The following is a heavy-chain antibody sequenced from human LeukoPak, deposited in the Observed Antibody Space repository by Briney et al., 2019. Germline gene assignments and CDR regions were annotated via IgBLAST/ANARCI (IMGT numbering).Heavy chain of an antibody. D-gene: IGHD2-15*01. J-gene: IGHJ4*02. CDR3: ARGAVVFDY. Sequence: PSESLSLTCAVSGGSISSNNWWSWVRQPPEKGLEWMGEIHHSGRTNYSPSLKSPVTISVDTSKNQFSLKLSSVTAADTAVYYCARGAVVFDYWGQGTLVTVSS. V-gene: IGHV4-4*02. CDR1: GGSISSNNW. CDR2: IHHSGRT.